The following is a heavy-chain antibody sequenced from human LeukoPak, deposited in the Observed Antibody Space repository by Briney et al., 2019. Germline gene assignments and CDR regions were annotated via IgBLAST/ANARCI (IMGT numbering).Heavy chain of an antibody. CDR1: GGSISSGDYY. CDR2: IYYSGST. CDR3: AREVGDYYGSGSPDYYYGMDV. D-gene: IGHD3-10*01. V-gene: IGHV4-30-4*01. J-gene: IGHJ6*02. Sequence: SQTLSLTCTVSGGSISSGDYYWSWICQPPGKGLEWIGYIYYSGSTYYNPSLKSRVTISVDTSKNQSSLKLSSVTAADTAVYYCAREVGDYYGSGSPDYYYGMDVWGQGTTVTVSS.